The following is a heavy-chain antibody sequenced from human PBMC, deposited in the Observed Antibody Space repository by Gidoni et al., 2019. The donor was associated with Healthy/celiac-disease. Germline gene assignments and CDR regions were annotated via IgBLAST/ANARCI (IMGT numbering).Heavy chain of an antibody. J-gene: IGHJ3*02. CDR1: GYTFPSYG. CDR2: ISAYNGNT. V-gene: IGHV1-18*04. Sequence: QVQLVQSGAEVKKPGASVKVSCKASGYTFPSYGISWVRQAPGQGLEWMGWISAYNGNTNYAQKLQGRVTMTTDTSTSTAYMELRSLRSDDTAVYYCASPSPLTVVTPEVLLASDAFDIWGQGTMVTVSS. D-gene: IGHD2-15*01. CDR3: ASPSPLTVVTPEVLLASDAFDI.